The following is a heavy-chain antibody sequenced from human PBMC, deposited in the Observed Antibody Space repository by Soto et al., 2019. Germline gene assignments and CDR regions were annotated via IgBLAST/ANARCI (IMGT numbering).Heavy chain of an antibody. CDR2: IIPIFDTS. Sequence: SVKVSCKGSEGTFSKYAIIWVRQAPGQGLEWMGTIIPIFDTSTNAQKFQGRVTITADESRITAYMEVSSLTSEDTAVYYCARTLTPTSSGELDAFDIWGQGTMVTVSS. CDR1: EGTFSKYA. D-gene: IGHD3-16*01. CDR3: ARTLTPTSSGELDAFDI. V-gene: IGHV1-69*13. J-gene: IGHJ3*02.